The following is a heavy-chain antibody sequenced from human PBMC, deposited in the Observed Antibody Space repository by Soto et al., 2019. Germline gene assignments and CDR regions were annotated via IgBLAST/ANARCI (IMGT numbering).Heavy chain of an antibody. CDR3: AKDMKWGGMTTIHYFDF. CDR2: ISSNSDTI. CDR1: GFTADDYA. J-gene: IGHJ4*02. D-gene: IGHD4-17*01. V-gene: IGHV3-9*02. Sequence: EVQLVESGGGLVQPGRSLRLSCVASGFTADDYAMHWVRQAPGKALEWVSGISSNSDTIDYADSVKGRFTISRDIAKNSLFLEMNRLRPEDTALYYCAKDMKWGGMTTIHYFDFWGQGTLVTVSS.